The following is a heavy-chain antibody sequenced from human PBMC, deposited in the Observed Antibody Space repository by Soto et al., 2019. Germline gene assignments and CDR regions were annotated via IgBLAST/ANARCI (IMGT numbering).Heavy chain of an antibody. CDR1: GGSISDGYY. D-gene: IGHD3-22*01. J-gene: IGHJ5*02. V-gene: IGHV4-31*03. CDR3: ARRDRSGFSYWLDT. CDR2: ISASGST. Sequence: TLSLTCTVSGGSISDGYYWTWIRQHPGKGLEWIGSISASGSTSYNPSLKSRLTVSVDKSKNQFSLNLRSVTAADTAVYYCARRDRSGFSYWLDTWGQGTLVTVSS.